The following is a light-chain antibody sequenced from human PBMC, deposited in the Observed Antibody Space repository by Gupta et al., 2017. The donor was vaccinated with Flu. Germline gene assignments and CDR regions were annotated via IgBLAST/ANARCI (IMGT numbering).Light chain of an antibody. Sequence: SYELTQPPSVSVAPGQTARMTCGGNNIGSKSVHWYQQKPGQAPVVVVYDDSDRPSGIPERFSGSHSGNTATLTINRVDAGDEADYYCQVWDGGRDDSWLFGGGTKLTVL. CDR3: QVWDGGRDDSWL. CDR1: NIGSKS. J-gene: IGLJ3*02. V-gene: IGLV3-21*02. CDR2: DDS.